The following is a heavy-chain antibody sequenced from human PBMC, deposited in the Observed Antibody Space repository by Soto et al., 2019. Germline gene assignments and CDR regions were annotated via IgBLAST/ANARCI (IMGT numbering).Heavy chain of an antibody. V-gene: IGHV5-51*01. CDR2: IYPGDSDT. J-gene: IGHJ6*02. CDR3: ARHGPRVYYDNSDYYYYDMDV. CDR1: GYSCTIYW. D-gene: IGHD3-22*01. Sequence: PGEALKISWQGSGYSCTIYWIGWVRPMPGKGQEWMGIIYPGDSDTSYSPSFQGQVTIPADKSISTAYLQWSSLKASDTAMYYCARHGPRVYYDNSDYYYYDMDVWGQGTTVTVSS.